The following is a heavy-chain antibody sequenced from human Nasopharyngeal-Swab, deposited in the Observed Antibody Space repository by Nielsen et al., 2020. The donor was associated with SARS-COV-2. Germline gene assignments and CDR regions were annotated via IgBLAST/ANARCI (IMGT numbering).Heavy chain of an antibody. D-gene: IGHD6-13*01. CDR3: AREGGSSWYYYFDY. J-gene: IGHJ4*02. CDR2: IFSNNEK. CDR1: GFSLGNARMG. Sequence: SGPTLVKPTEPLTLTCTVSGFSLGNARMGVSWIRQPPGKALEWLAHIFSNNEKSYSTSLKSRLTISKDTSKSQVVLTMTNMDPVDTATYYCAREGGSSWYYYFDYWGQGTLVTVSS. V-gene: IGHV2-26*01.